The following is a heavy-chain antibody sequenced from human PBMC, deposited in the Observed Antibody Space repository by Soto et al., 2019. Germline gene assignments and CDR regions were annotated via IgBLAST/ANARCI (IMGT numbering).Heavy chain of an antibody. J-gene: IGHJ4*02. V-gene: IGHV3-9*01. Sequence: GGSLRLSCAASGFTFDDYAMHWVRQAPGKGLEWVSGISWNSGSIGYADSVKGRFTISRDNAKNSLYLQMNSLRAEDTALYYCAKADTASYYGSGSIIYWGQGTLVTVSS. D-gene: IGHD3-10*01. CDR1: GFTFDDYA. CDR3: AKADTASYYGSGSIIY. CDR2: ISWNSGSI.